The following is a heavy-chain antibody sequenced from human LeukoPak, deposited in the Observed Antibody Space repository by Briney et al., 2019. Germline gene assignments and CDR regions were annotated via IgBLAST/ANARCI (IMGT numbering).Heavy chain of an antibody. Sequence: PGGSLRLSCAASGFTFSSYAMSWVRQAPGKGLEWVSAISGSGGSTYYADSVKGRFTISRDNSKNTLYLQMNSLRAEDTAVYYCAKRNAYYDYVWGSYHSYYFDYWGQGTLVTVSS. J-gene: IGHJ4*02. D-gene: IGHD3-16*02. CDR2: ISGSGGST. CDR3: AKRNAYYDYVWGSYHSYYFDY. V-gene: IGHV3-23*01. CDR1: GFTFSSYA.